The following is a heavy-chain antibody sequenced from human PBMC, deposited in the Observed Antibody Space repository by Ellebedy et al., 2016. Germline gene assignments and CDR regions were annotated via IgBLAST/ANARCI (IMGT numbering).Heavy chain of an antibody. D-gene: IGHD6-6*01. CDR1: GGSFSGYY. V-gene: IGHV4-34*01. CDR3: ARTPAEYSSKVNWFDP. J-gene: IGHJ5*02. CDR2: INHSGST. Sequence: SETLSLTCAVYGGSFSGYYWSWIRQPPGKGLEWIGEINHSGSTNYNPSIKSRVTISVDTSKNQFSLKLSSVTAADTAVYYCARTPAEYSSKVNWFDPWGQGTLVTVSS.